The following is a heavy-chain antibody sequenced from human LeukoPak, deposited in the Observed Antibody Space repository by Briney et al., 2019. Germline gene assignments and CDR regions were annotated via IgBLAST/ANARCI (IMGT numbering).Heavy chain of an antibody. V-gene: IGHV3-30-3*01. CDR1: GFTFSSFA. CDR2: ISYDGSNK. CDR3: AKDMCSSTSCSRRAIDI. Sequence: GGSLRLSCAASGFTFSSFAMHWVRQAPGKGLEWVAVISYDGSNKYYADSVKGRFTISRDNSENTLYLQMNSLRAEDTAVFYCAKDMCSSTSCSRRAIDIWGQGTMVTVSS. J-gene: IGHJ3*02. D-gene: IGHD2-2*01.